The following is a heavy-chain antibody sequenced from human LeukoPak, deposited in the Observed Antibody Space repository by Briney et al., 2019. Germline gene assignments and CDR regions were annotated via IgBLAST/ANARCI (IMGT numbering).Heavy chain of an antibody. Sequence: PSGTLSLTCGVSGGSISSTNWWSWVRQPPGQGLEWIGEISLSGLTNYNPSLKSRVTISVDTSKNQFSLKLSSVTAADTAVYYCARIRALSYYDSSGDLFYFEYWGQGTLVTVSS. J-gene: IGHJ4*02. D-gene: IGHD3-22*01. CDR1: GGSISSTNW. CDR2: ISLSGLT. V-gene: IGHV4-4*02. CDR3: ARIRALSYYDSSGDLFYFEY.